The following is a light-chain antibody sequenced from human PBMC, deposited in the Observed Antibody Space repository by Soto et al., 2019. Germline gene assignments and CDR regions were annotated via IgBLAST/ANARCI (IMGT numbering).Light chain of an antibody. CDR1: SSDVGGYNY. CDR2: DVT. CDR3: CSYAGRYKGDV. Sequence: QSALTQPRSVSGSPGQSVTISCTGTSSDVGGYNYVSWYQQHPGKAPKLMIYDVTKRPSGVPDRFSGSKSGNTASLTISGLQAEDEADYYCCSYAGRYKGDVFGTGTKLTVL. J-gene: IGLJ1*01. V-gene: IGLV2-11*01.